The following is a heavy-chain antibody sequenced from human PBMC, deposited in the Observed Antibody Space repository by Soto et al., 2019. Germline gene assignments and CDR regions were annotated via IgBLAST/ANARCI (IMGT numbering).Heavy chain of an antibody. CDR2: IIPISGTA. Sequence: QVQLVQSGAEVKKPGSSVKVSCKASGGTFSSYPISWVRQAPGQGLEWMGGIIPISGTANYAQTFQGRVTITADESTSTADMELSSLRSEDTAVYYCARSQGSSTSLEIYYYYYYGMGVWGQWTTVTVSS. CDR1: GGTFSSYP. CDR3: ARSQGSSTSLEIYYYYYYGMGV. J-gene: IGHJ6*02. D-gene: IGHD2-2*01. V-gene: IGHV1-69*01.